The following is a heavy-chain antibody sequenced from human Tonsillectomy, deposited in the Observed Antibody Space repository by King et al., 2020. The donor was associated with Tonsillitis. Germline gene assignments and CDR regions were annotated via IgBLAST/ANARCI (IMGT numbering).Heavy chain of an antibody. V-gene: IGHV1-18*04. J-gene: IGHJ3*02. D-gene: IGHD2-21*01. Sequence: QLVQSGAEGRKPGAPVPVSSKPPGNTFTSNVVSWGRRALGKGLGGWGWIAAYNVDTNNAQNFRGRVTMTRDTSKNTAYMGLRSLRSDDTAVYYCARDMHGSIPTFDAFNICGQGTMVTVSS. CDR3: ARDMHGSIPTFDAFNI. CDR2: IAAYNVDT. CDR1: GNTFTSNV.